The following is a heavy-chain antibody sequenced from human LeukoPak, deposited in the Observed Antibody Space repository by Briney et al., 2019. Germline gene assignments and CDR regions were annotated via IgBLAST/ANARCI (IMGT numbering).Heavy chain of an antibody. Sequence: PSETLSLTCAVYGGSFSGYYWSWIRQPPGKGLEWIGEINHSGSTNYNPSLKSRVTISVDTSKNQFSLKLSSVTAADTAAYYCARAVVGAGKYYFDYWGQGTLVTVSS. D-gene: IGHD1-26*01. CDR3: ARAVVGAGKYYFDY. V-gene: IGHV4-34*01. CDR1: GGSFSGYY. J-gene: IGHJ4*02. CDR2: INHSGST.